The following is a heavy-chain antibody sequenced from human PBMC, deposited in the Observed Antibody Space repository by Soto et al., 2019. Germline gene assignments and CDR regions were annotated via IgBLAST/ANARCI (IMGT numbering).Heavy chain of an antibody. CDR1: GYSFTSYW. D-gene: IGHD3-22*01. CDR3: ARLYYFDSSGYYGGFDY. CDR2: IYPGDSDT. J-gene: IGHJ4*02. Sequence: HGESLKISCKGSGYSFTSYWIGWVRQMPGKGLEWMGIIYPGDSDTRYSPSFQGQVTISADKSISTAYLQWSSLKASDTAMYYCARLYYFDSSGYYGGFDYWGQGTLVTVSS. V-gene: IGHV5-51*01.